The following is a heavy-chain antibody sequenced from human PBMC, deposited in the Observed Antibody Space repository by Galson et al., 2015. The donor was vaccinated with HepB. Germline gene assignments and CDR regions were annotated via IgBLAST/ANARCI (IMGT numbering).Heavy chain of an antibody. Sequence: ETLSLTCTVSGGSISSYYWNWIRQLPGKGLEWIGFIYYSGSTNYNPSLESRVTISVDTSKNQFSLKLSSVTAADTAVYYCARDPYGDYPDCWGQGTLVTVSS. J-gene: IGHJ4*02. D-gene: IGHD4-17*01. CDR2: IYYSGST. CDR3: ARDPYGDYPDC. CDR1: GGSISSYY. V-gene: IGHV4-59*01.